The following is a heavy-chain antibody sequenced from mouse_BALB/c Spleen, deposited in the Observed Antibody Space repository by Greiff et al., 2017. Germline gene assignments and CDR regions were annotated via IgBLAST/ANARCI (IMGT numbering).Heavy chain of an antibody. J-gene: IGHJ4*01. CDR2: ISYSGST. CDR1: GYSITSDYA. V-gene: IGHV3-2*02. CDR3: ARWWGPYYAMDY. Sequence: EVKVEESGPGLVKPSQSLSLTCTVTGYSITSDYAWNWIRQFPGNKLEWMGYISYSGSTSYNPSLKSRISITRDTSKNQFFLQLNSVTTEDTATYYCARWWGPYYAMDYWGQGTSVTVSS. D-gene: IGHD1-1*02.